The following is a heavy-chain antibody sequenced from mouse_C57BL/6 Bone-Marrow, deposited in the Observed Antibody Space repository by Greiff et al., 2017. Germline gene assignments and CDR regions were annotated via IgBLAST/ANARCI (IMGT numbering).Heavy chain of an antibody. CDR3: GRDTTVVAPAWFAY. D-gene: IGHD1-1*01. Sequence: QVQLQQPGAELVMPGASVKLSCKASGYTFTSYWMHWVKQRPGQGLEWIGEIDPSDSYTNYNQKFKGKATLTVDKSSSTAYMQLSSLTSEDSAVYYCGRDTTVVAPAWFAYWGQGTLVTVSA. CDR2: IDPSDSYT. CDR1: GYTFTSYW. J-gene: IGHJ3*01. V-gene: IGHV1-69*01.